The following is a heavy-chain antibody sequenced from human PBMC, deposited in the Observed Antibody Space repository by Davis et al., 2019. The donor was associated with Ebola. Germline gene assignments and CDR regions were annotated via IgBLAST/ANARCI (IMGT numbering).Heavy chain of an antibody. V-gene: IGHV5-51*01. J-gene: IGHJ6*02. Sequence: GGSLRLSCKGSGYSFTSYWIGWVRQMPGKGLEWMGIIYPGDSDTRYSPSFQGHVTISADKSISTAYLQWSSLKASDTAMYYCARNLEPLPWDVWGQGTTVTVSS. CDR3: ARNLEPLPWDV. D-gene: IGHD1-1*01. CDR1: GYSFTSYW. CDR2: IYPGDSDT.